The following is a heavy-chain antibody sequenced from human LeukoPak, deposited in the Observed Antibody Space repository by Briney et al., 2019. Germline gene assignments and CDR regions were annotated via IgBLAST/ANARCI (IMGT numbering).Heavy chain of an antibody. D-gene: IGHD1-14*01. Sequence: GGSLRLSCAASGFTFSSCGLNWVRQAPGKGLESVSSIGPTGTDRYYADSVRGWFTISRDNAKNSMYLQMDSLRDEDTAVYYCATETIGRHYDYWGQGTLLTVSS. CDR1: GFTFSSCG. CDR3: ATETIGRHYDY. J-gene: IGHJ4*02. V-gene: IGHV3-21*01. CDR2: IGPTGTDR.